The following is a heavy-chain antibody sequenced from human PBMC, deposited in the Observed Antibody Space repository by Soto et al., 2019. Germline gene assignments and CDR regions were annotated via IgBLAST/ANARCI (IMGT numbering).Heavy chain of an antibody. D-gene: IGHD3-10*01. CDR1: GGSISSDGNY. J-gene: IGHJ6*02. CDR3: ARARMVRGIIYYYGMDV. V-gene: IGHV4-31*01. Sequence: QVQLQESGPGLVKSSQTLSITCTVSGGSISSDGNYWSWIRQHPGKGLEWFGYIYYSGSTNYNPSLKSLVTLSVDTSKNEFSLKLNSVTAADTAVYYCARARMVRGIIYYYGMDVWAQGTTVTFSS. CDR2: IYYSGST.